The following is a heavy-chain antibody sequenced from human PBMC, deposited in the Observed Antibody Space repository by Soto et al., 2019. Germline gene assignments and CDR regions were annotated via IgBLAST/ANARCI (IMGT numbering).Heavy chain of an antibody. CDR3: ARDYEQWLVPSAFDI. CDR2: ISAYNGNT. D-gene: IGHD6-19*01. J-gene: IGHJ3*02. CDR1: GYTFTGYG. Sequence: ASVKVSCKASGYTFTGYGISWVRQAPGQGLEWMGWISAYNGNTNYAQKLQGRVTMTTDTSTSTAYMELRSLRSDDTAVYYCARDYEQWLVPSAFDIWGQGTMVTVSS. V-gene: IGHV1-18*01.